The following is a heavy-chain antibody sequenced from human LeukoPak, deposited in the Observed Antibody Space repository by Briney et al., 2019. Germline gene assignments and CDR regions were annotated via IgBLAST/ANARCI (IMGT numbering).Heavy chain of an antibody. J-gene: IGHJ4*02. CDR3: ARDHDYAFDS. CDR2: IGLSGGRK. D-gene: IGHD4-17*01. CDR1: GFIFSDYG. V-gene: IGHV3-48*04. Sequence: PGGSLRLSCAASGFIFSDYGMNWVRQAPGKGLEWIAYIGLSGGRKMYADSVKGRFTISGDNATNSLYLQMNSLRGEDTAVFFFARDHDYAFDSWVEGILVTVSS.